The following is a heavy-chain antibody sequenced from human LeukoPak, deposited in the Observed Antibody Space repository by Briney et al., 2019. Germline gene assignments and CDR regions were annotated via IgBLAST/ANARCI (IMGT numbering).Heavy chain of an antibody. Sequence: GGSLRLSCAASGFTFSSYAMHWVRQAPGKGLEWVAVISYDGSNKYYADSVKGRFTISRDNSKNTLYLQMNSPRAEDTAVYYCAESHYYDSSGYFHWGQGTLVTVSS. D-gene: IGHD3-22*01. CDR2: ISYDGSNK. CDR1: GFTFSSYA. CDR3: AESHYYDSSGYFH. J-gene: IGHJ4*02. V-gene: IGHV3-30*04.